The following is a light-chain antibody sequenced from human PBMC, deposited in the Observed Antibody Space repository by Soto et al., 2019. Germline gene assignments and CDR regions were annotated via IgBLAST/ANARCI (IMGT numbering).Light chain of an antibody. CDR2: DAS. CDR3: QQRSNWPPT. V-gene: IGKV3-11*01. CDR1: QSVSSY. J-gene: IGKJ4*01. Sequence: EIVLTQSPATLCLSPGERATISGLASQSVSSYLAWYQQKPGQAPRLLIYDASNRATGIPARFSGSGSGTDFTLTISSLESEDFAVYYCQQRSNWPPTFGGGTKVDIK.